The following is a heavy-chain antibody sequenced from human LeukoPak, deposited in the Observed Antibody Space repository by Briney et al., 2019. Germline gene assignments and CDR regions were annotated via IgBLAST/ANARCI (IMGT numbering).Heavy chain of an antibody. CDR1: GGSISTYY. Sequence: SETLSLTCTVSGGSISTYYWSWIRQPPGKGLEWIGYIYYSGNTNYNPSLKSRVTISVDTSKSRFSLKLSSVTAADTAVYYCARGTSLRTFDVWGQGTMVTVSS. V-gene: IGHV4-59*01. CDR3: ARGTSLRTFDV. CDR2: IYYSGNT. J-gene: IGHJ3*01. D-gene: IGHD2-21*01.